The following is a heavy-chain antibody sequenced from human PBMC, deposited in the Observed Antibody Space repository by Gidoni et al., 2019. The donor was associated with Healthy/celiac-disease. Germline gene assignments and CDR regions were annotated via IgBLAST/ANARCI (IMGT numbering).Heavy chain of an antibody. CDR2: IIPIFGTA. J-gene: IGHJ6*03. CDR1: GGTFSSYA. Sequence: QVQLVQSGAEVKKPGSSVKVSCKASGGTFSSYAISWVRQAPGQGLEWMGGIIPIFGTANYAQKFQGRVTITADESTSTAYMELSSLRSEDTAVYYCARGVEQLVRSVYYYYYMDVWGKGTTVTVSS. CDR3: ARGVEQLVRSVYYYYYMDV. D-gene: IGHD6-6*01. V-gene: IGHV1-69*01.